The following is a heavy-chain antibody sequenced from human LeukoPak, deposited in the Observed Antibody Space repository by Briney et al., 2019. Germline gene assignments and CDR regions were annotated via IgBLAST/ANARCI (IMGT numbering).Heavy chain of an antibody. Sequence: TGGSLRLSCAASGFTFSSYTMSWVRQAPGKGLEWVSVITGSGGSTYYADSVKGRLTISRDNSKNTLYLQMNSLRAEDTAVYYCAKVPGPIELRYFDYWGQGTLVTVSS. J-gene: IGHJ4*02. CDR3: AKVPGPIELRYFDY. CDR2: ITGSGGST. V-gene: IGHV3-23*01. D-gene: IGHD3-9*01. CDR1: GFTFSSYT.